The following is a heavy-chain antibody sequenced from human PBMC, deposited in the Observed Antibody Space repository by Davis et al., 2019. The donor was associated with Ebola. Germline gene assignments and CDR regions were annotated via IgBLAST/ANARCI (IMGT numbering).Heavy chain of an antibody. Sequence: AASVKVSCKAFGFTFANSAIQWVRQARGQRLEWIGWVGGSNHANYAQKLQGRVTITRDTSASTAYMELSSLRSEDTAVYYCARDEGRSGYYLFDYWGQGTLVTVSS. V-gene: IGHV1-58*02. CDR3: ARDEGRSGYYLFDY. D-gene: IGHD3-22*01. CDR1: GFTFANSA. CDR2: VGGSNHA. J-gene: IGHJ4*02.